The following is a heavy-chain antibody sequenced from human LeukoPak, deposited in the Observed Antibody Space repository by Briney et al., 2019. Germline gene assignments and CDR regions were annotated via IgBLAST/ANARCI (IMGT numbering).Heavy chain of an antibody. CDR3: ARDCASPSGSLEVWYDY. CDR2: FSSSSSYI. Sequence: GGSLSLSCAASGFTLSSYSMNWVRQAPGKGLEWVPPFSSSSSYIYYADSVKGRFTIFRDNAKNSLYLQMNSLRAEDTAVYYCARDCASPSGSLEVWYDYWGQGTLVTVSS. J-gene: IGHJ4*02. CDR1: GFTLSSYS. D-gene: IGHD3-10*01. V-gene: IGHV3-21*01.